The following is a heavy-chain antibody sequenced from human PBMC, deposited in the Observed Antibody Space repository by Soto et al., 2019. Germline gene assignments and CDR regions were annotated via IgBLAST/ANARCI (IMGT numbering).Heavy chain of an antibody. Sequence: GSLRLSCAASGFTFSSDGMHWVRQAPGKGLEWVAVIWYDGSNKYYADSVKGRFTISRDNSKNTLYLQMNSLRAGDTAVYYCARDPYCSGGSCYSGNWFDPWGQGTLVTVSS. CDR2: IWYDGSNK. D-gene: IGHD2-15*01. CDR1: GFTFSSDG. CDR3: ARDPYCSGGSCYSGNWFDP. J-gene: IGHJ5*02. V-gene: IGHV3-33*01.